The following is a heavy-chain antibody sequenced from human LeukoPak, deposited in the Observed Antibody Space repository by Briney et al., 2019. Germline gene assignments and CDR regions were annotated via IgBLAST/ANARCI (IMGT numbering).Heavy chain of an antibody. Sequence: KPSETLSLTCTVSGGPIRSYYWSWIRQPAGKGLEWIGRIYSSGSTDYDPSLKSRVTMSVDTSKNQFSLMLTSVTAADTAVYYCARAVFLEWLHWFDPWGQGTLVTVSS. D-gene: IGHD3-3*01. V-gene: IGHV4-4*07. CDR1: GGPIRSYY. CDR3: ARAVFLEWLHWFDP. J-gene: IGHJ5*02. CDR2: IYSSGST.